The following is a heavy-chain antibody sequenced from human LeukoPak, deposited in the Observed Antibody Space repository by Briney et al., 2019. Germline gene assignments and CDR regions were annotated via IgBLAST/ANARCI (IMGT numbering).Heavy chain of an antibody. CDR2: IIPIFGTA. CDR3: ARSPDRYSSGTFDY. CDR1: GGTLSSYA. D-gene: IGHD6-25*01. Sequence: GASVKVSCKASGGTLSSYAISWVRQAPGQGLEWMGGIIPIFGTANYAQKFQGRVTITADESTSTAYMELSSLRSEDTAVYYCARSPDRYSSGTFDYWGQGTLVTVSS. J-gene: IGHJ4*02. V-gene: IGHV1-69*01.